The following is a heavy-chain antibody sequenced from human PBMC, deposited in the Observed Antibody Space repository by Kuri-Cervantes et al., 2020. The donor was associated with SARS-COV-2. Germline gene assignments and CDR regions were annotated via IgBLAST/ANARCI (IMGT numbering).Heavy chain of an antibody. J-gene: IGHJ4*02. CDR2: ISGSGGST. CDR1: GFTFSSYA. CDR3: ARELEDYDFWSGYSGPFDY. D-gene: IGHD3-3*01. V-gene: IGHV3-23*01. Sequence: GESLKISCAASGFTFSSYAMSWVRQAPGKGLEWVSAISGSGGSTYYADSVKGRFTISRDNAKNTLYLQMNSLRAEDTAVYYCARELEDYDFWSGYSGPFDYWGQGTLVTVSS.